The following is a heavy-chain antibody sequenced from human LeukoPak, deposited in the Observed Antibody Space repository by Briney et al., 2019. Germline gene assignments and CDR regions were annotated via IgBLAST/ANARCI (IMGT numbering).Heavy chain of an antibody. D-gene: IGHD3-9*01. CDR1: GGSFSGYY. J-gene: IGHJ6*02. CDR2: INHSGST. V-gene: IGHV4-34*01. CDR3: ARGCYDILTGYYKIYYGMDV. Sequence: SETLSLTCAVYGGSFSGYYWSWIRQPPGKGLEWLGEINHSGSTNYNPSLKSRVTISVDTSKNQFSLKLSSVTAAGTAVYYCARGCYDILTGYYKIYYGMDVWGQGTMVTVSS.